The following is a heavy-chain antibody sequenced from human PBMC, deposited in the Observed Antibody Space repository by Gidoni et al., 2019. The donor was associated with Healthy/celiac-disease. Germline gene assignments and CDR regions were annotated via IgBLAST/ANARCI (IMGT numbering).Heavy chain of an antibody. V-gene: IGHV1-46*03. D-gene: IGHD4-17*01. J-gene: IGHJ5*02. Sequence: QVQLVQSGAEVKKPGASVKVSCKASGYTFTSYYMHWVRQAPGQGLEWMGIINPSGGSTSYAQKFQGRVTMTRDTSTSTVYMELSSLRSEDTAVYYCARDLSDYGDYLNWFDPWGQGTLVTVSS. CDR3: ARDLSDYGDYLNWFDP. CDR1: GYTFTSYY. CDR2: INPSGGST.